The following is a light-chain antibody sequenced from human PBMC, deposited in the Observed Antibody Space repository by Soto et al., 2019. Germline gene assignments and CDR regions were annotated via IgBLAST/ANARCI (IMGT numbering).Light chain of an antibody. J-gene: IGKJ2*01. V-gene: IGKV3-20*01. Sequence: ETGLTQSPGTVSLSPEERATLSCRTSQSVNSNYLAWYQQKPGQAPRLLIYGVFNRATGIPDRFSGSGSGTDFTLTISGLEPEDSAVYYCQHYDGSPRTFGQGTKLEIK. CDR1: QSVNSNY. CDR3: QHYDGSPRT. CDR2: GVF.